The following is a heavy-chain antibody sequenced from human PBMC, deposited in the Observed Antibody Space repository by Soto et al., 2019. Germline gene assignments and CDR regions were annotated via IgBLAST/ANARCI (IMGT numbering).Heavy chain of an antibody. CDR2: ISAYNGNT. J-gene: IGHJ1*01. V-gene: IGHV1-18*01. Sequence: QVQLVQSGAEVKKPGASVKVSCKASGYTFTSYGISWVRQAPGQGLEWMGWISAYNGNTNYAQKLQGRGTMTTDTSTRAAYMELRSLRSDESAVYYCARAGVVAATLLTPAEYFQHWGQGTLVTVSS. CDR3: ARAGVVAATLLTPAEYFQH. CDR1: GYTFTSYG. D-gene: IGHD2-15*01.